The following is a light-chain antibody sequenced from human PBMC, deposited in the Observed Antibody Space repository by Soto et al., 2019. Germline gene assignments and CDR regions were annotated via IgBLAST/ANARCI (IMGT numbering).Light chain of an antibody. Sequence: EIVLPQSPGTLSLSPGERATLSCRASQSVSSAYLAWYQQKPGQAPRLLIYAASSRATGIPDRFSGSGSGTDITLTISRLEPEDFAVYYFQQYDRSLYTFGQGTKLE. J-gene: IGKJ2*01. CDR1: QSVSSAY. V-gene: IGKV3-20*01. CDR3: QQYDRSLYT. CDR2: AAS.